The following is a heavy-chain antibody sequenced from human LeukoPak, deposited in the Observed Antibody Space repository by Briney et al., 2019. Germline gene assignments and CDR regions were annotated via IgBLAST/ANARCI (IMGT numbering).Heavy chain of an antibody. CDR1: GSTLTELP. V-gene: IGHV1-24*01. CDR2: FDPEDGET. J-gene: IGHJ4*02. D-gene: IGHD4-17*01. Sequence: ASVEVSCKISGSTLTELPMHWVRQAPGKGLEWMGGFDPEDGETIYAQKFQGRVTMTEDTSTDTAYMELSSLRSEDTVVYYCATRGYGDYYFNYWGQGTLVTVSS. CDR3: ATRGYGDYYFNY.